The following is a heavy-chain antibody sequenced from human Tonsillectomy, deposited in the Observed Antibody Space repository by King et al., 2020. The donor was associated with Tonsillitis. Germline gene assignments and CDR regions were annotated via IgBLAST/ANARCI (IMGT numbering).Heavy chain of an antibody. D-gene: IGHD2-15*01. V-gene: IGHV3-74*03. CDR1: GFTFSSSW. J-gene: IGHJ4*02. CDR3: ARGSRFDY. CDR2: INTDGSDT. Sequence: VQLVESGGGLVQPGGSLRLSCAASGFTFSSSWMHWVRQAPGKGLVWVSRINTDGSDTTYADSVKGQFTISRDNAKNTLYLQMNSLRAEDTAVYYCARGSRFDYWGQGTLVTVSS.